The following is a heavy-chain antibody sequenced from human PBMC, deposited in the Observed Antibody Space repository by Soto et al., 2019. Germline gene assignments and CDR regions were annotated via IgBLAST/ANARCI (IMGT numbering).Heavy chain of an antibody. CDR3: AKSLSKSYYYDSRYYFDY. V-gene: IGHV3-23*01. J-gene: IGHJ4*02. CDR1: GFTFSSYA. D-gene: IGHD3-22*01. Sequence: GGSLRLSCAASGFTFSSYAMSWVRQAPGKGLEWVSAISGSGGSTYYADSVKGRFTISRDNSKNTLYLQMNSLRAEDTAVYYCAKSLSKSYYYDSRYYFDYWGQGTLVTVSS. CDR2: ISGSGGST.